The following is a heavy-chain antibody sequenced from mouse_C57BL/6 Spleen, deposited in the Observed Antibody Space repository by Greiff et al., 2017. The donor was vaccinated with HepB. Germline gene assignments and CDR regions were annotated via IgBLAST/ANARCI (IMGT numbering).Heavy chain of an antibody. CDR1: GFTFSDAW. V-gene: IGHV6-6*01. CDR2: IRNKANNHAT. Sequence: EVKLQESGGGLVQPGGSMKLSCAASGFTFSDAWMDWVRQSPEKGLEWVAEIRNKANNHATYYAESVKGRFTISRDDSKSSVYLQMNSLRAEDTGIYYCTRRTHPLRSGYFDVWGTGTTVTVSS. D-gene: IGHD1-1*01. CDR3: TRRTHPLRSGYFDV. J-gene: IGHJ1*03.